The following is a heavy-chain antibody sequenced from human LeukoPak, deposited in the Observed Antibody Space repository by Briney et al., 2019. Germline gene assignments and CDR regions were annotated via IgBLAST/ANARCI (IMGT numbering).Heavy chain of an antibody. CDR2: ISGSGGST. CDR1: GFTFSSYA. D-gene: IGHD6-13*01. J-gene: IGHJ3*02. CDR3: AKDRYPSSWLGAFDI. V-gene: IGHV3-23*01. Sequence: GGPLRLSCAASGFTFSSYAMSWVRQAPGKGLEWVSAISGSGGSTYYADSVKGRFTISRDNSTNTLYLQMNSLRAEDTAVYYCAKDRYPSSWLGAFDIWGQGTMVTVSS.